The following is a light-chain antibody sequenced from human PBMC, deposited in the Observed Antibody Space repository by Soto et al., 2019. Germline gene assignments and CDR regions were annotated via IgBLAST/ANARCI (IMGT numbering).Light chain of an antibody. J-gene: IGKJ1*01. CDR3: QQYGSSPRT. V-gene: IGKV1-9*01. CDR2: AAS. CDR1: QGISSH. Sequence: IQATHSPSFLSACVGDRVTITYRASQGISSHLTWYQQKPGKAPKVLIYAASTLQSGVPSRFSGSGSGTEFTLTSSSLQPEDFATYYCQQYGSSPRTFVQGTKVDI.